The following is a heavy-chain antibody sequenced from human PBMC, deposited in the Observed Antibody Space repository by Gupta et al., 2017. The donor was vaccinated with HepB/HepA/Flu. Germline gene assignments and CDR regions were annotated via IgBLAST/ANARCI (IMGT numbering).Heavy chain of an antibody. CDR3: ARAMLDSSGWYGFYWYFDL. CDR2: IGTAGDT. D-gene: IGHD6-19*01. Sequence: EVQLVESGGGLVQPGGSLRLSCAASGFTSSSYDMHWVRQATGKGLEWVSAIGTAGDTYYPGSVKGRFTISRENAKNSLYLQMNSLRAGDTAVYYCARAMLDSSGWYGFYWYFDLWGRGTLVTVSS. CDR1: GFTSSSYD. V-gene: IGHV3-13*01. J-gene: IGHJ2*01.